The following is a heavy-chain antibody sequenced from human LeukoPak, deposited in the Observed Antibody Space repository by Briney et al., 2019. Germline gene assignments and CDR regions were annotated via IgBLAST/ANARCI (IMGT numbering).Heavy chain of an antibody. J-gene: IGHJ6*04. D-gene: IGHD3-22*01. V-gene: IGHV4-34*01. CDR2: INHSGST. Sequence: SETLSLTCAVYGGSFSGYYWSWIRQPPGKGLEWIGEINHSGSTNYNPSLKSRVTISVDTSKNQFSLKLSSVTAADTAVYYCARGRGGYDSSGSPGKMDVWGKGTTVTVSS. CDR1: GGSFSGYY. CDR3: ARGRGGYDSSGSPGKMDV.